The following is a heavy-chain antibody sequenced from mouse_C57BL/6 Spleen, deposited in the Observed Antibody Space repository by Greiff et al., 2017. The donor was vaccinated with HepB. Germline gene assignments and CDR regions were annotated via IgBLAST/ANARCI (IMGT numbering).Heavy chain of an antibody. J-gene: IGHJ3*01. Sequence: EVKLMESGEGLVKPGGSLKLSCAASGFTFSSYAMSWVRQTPEKRLEWVAYISSGGDYIYYADTVKGRFTISRDNARNTPYLQMSSLNAEYPAMYYCTSPTGYDYDGFAYWGQGTLVTVAA. CDR2: ISSGGDYI. CDR3: TSPTGYDYDGFAY. D-gene: IGHD2-4*01. V-gene: IGHV5-9-1*02. CDR1: GFTFSSYA.